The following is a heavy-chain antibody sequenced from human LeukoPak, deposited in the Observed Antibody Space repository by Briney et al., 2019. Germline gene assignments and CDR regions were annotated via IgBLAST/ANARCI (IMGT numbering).Heavy chain of an antibody. D-gene: IGHD6-19*01. J-gene: IGHJ4*02. CDR1: GGSISSYY. Sequence: YPSETLSLTCTVSGGSISSYYWSWIRQPPGKGLEWIGYIYYSGSTNYNPSLKSRVTISVDTSKNQFSLKLSSVTAADTAVYYCARDREIAVAGTGFDYWGQGTLVTVSS. CDR2: IYYSGST. CDR3: ARDREIAVAGTGFDY. V-gene: IGHV4-59*01.